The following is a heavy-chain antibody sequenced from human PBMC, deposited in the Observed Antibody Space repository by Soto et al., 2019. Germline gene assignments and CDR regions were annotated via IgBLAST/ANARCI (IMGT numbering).Heavy chain of an antibody. CDR3: ARGEGPGITIFGGDRYGMDV. CDR2: ISSSGSLI. J-gene: IGHJ6*02. CDR1: GFTFSDYY. Sequence: QVQLVESGGGLVKPGGSLRLSCAASGFTFSDYYMSWIRQAPGKGLAWVSYISSSGSLIYYYADSVKGRFTISRDNAKNSLYLQMNSLRAEDTAVYYCARGEGPGITIFGGDRYGMDVWGQGTTVTVSS. D-gene: IGHD3-3*01. V-gene: IGHV3-11*01.